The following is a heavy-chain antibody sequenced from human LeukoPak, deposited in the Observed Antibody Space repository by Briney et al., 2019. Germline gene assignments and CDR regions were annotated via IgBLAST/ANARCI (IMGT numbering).Heavy chain of an antibody. Sequence: GESLQISCKGSGYSFTSYWIGWVRQLPGKGLEWMGIIYPGDSDTRYSPSFQGQVTISADKSISTAYLQWSSLKASDTAMYYCARHPHYYDSSGYYHYYYGMDVWGQGTTVTVSS. CDR3: ARHPHYYDSSGYYHYYYGMDV. D-gene: IGHD3-22*01. J-gene: IGHJ6*02. CDR1: GYSFTSYW. CDR2: IYPGDSDT. V-gene: IGHV5-51*01.